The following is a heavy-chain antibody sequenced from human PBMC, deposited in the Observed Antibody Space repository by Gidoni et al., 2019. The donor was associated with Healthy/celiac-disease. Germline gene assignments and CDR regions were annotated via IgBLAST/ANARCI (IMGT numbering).Heavy chain of an antibody. CDR3: ARHPTVTLDY. CDR1: GGSISSSSYY. D-gene: IGHD4-17*01. J-gene: IGHJ4*02. CDR2: IYYSGST. Sequence: QLQLQESGPGLVKPSETLSLTCTVSGGSISSSSYYWGWIRQPPGRGLEWIGSIYYSGSTYYNPSLKSRVTISVDTSKNQFSLKLSSVTAADTAVYYCARHPTVTLDYWGQGTLVTVSS. V-gene: IGHV4-39*01.